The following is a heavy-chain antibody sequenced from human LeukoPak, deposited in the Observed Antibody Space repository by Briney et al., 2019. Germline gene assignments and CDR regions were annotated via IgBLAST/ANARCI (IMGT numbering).Heavy chain of an antibody. D-gene: IGHD5-18*01. Sequence: GGSLRLSCAASGFTFSNYWMHWVRQAPGKGLVWVSRINSDGSSTTYADSVKGRFTISRDNGQNTLYLQMNSLRAEDTAVYYCAREGRGYSYAFEYWGQGTLVTASS. V-gene: IGHV3-74*01. CDR2: INSDGSST. J-gene: IGHJ4*02. CDR3: AREGRGYSYAFEY. CDR1: GFTFSNYW.